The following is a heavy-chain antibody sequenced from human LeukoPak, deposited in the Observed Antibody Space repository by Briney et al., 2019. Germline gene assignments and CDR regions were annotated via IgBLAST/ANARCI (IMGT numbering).Heavy chain of an antibody. V-gene: IGHV4-59*01. CDR2: IYYSGST. J-gene: IGHJ3*02. CDR3: ARQGGITMIVVLINDAFDI. D-gene: IGHD3-22*01. CDR1: GGSISSYY. Sequence: SETLSLTCTVSGGSISSYYWSWIRQPPGKGLEWIGYIYYSGSTNYNPSLKSRVTISVDTSKNQFSLKLSSVTAADTAVYYCARQGGITMIVVLINDAFDIWGQGTMVTVSS.